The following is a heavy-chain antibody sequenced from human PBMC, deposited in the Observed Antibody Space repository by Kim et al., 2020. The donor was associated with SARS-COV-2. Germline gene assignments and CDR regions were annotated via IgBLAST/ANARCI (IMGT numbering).Heavy chain of an antibody. D-gene: IGHD2-15*01. J-gene: IGHJ5*02. CDR3: ATGRVAGPPAWFDP. CDR1: GYTLTELS. CDR2: FDPEDGET. V-gene: IGHV1-24*01. Sequence: ASVKVSCKVSGYTLTELSMHWLRQAPGKGLEWMGGFDPEDGETIYEKKFQGRVTMTEDTSTDTAYMELSSLRSEDTAVYYCATGRVAGPPAWFDPWGQGTLVTVSS.